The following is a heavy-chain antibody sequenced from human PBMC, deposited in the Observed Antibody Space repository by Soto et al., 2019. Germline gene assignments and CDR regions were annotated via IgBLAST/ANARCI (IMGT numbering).Heavy chain of an antibody. CDR3: ARVSRIQLWTDYGMDV. CDR1: VDSVSSNSAA. D-gene: IGHD5-18*01. CDR2: TYYRSKWYN. J-gene: IGHJ6*02. V-gene: IGHV6-1*01. Sequence: LQALSLTCAISVDSVSSNSAASNWIRQSPSRGLEWLGRTYYRSKWYNDYAVSVKSRITINPDTSKNQFSLQLNSVTPEDTAVYYCARVSRIQLWTDYGMDVWGQGTTVTVSS.